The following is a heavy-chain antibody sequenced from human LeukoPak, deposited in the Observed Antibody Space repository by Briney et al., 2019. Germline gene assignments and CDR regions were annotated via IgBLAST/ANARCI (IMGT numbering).Heavy chain of an antibody. CDR1: GFTFSSYA. D-gene: IGHD6-13*01. CDR2: ISGSGGT. Sequence: PRGSLRLSCAASGFTFSSYAMNWVRQAPGKGLEWVSAISGSGGTYYADSVKGRFTISRDNSKNTLYLQMNNLRAEDTAIYYCAKKGLASAGRPPYFDYWGQGALVTVPS. CDR3: AKKGLASAGRPPYFDY. V-gene: IGHV3-23*01. J-gene: IGHJ4*02.